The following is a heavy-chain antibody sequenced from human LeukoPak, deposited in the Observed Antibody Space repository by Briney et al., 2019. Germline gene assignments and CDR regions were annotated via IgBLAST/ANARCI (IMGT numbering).Heavy chain of an antibody. D-gene: IGHD4-17*01. J-gene: IGHJ4*02. Sequence: PGGSLRLSCAASGFTFSSYAMSWVRQAPGKGLEWVSGIRAGGGSTYYADSVKGRFTISRDNSRNTLYLQLNSLTAEDTAVYYCAKYGDTRIITGAGHFDFWGQGTLVTVSS. CDR2: IRAGGGST. CDR1: GFTFSSYA. V-gene: IGHV3-23*01. CDR3: AKYGDTRIITGAGHFDF.